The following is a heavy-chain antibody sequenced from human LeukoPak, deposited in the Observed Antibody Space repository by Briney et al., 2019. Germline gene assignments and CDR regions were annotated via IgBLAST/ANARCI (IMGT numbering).Heavy chain of an antibody. CDR1: GFTVSSNY. V-gene: IGHV3-21*01. CDR3: ARGGTVTTYFDY. CDR2: ISSSSSYI. J-gene: IGHJ4*02. Sequence: PGGSLRLSCAASGFTVSSNYMSWVRQAPGKGLEWVSSISSSSSYIYYADSVKGRFTISRDNAKNSLYLQMNSLRAEDTAVYYCARGGTVTTYFDYWGQGTLVTVSS. D-gene: IGHD4-11*01.